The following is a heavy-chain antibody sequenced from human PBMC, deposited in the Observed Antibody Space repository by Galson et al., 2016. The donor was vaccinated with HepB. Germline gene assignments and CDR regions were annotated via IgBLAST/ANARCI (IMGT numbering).Heavy chain of an antibody. CDR3: VREILGVVY. Sequence: SCKASGYTFSSYFMHWVRQAPGQGLEWMGVMNPNGNKISYAQKFESRVTMTRDTSTSTVYMELNSLRSEDTAVYYCVREILGVVYWGQGSLVTVSS. J-gene: IGHJ1*01. CDR1: GYTFSSYF. CDR2: MNPNGNKI. V-gene: IGHV1-46*01. D-gene: IGHD3-3*01.